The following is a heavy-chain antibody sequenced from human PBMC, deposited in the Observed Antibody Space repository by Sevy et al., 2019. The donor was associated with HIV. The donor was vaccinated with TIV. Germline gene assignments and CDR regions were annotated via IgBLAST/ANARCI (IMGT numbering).Heavy chain of an antibody. J-gene: IGHJ4*02. CDR1: GYRFTRFY. D-gene: IGHD2-2*02. V-gene: IGHV1-46*04. Sequence: GASVKVSCKASGYRFTRFYFHWVRQAPGQGLEWMGIIDPTGGSTTYAQKLQDRVTMTRDTSTTTIYMELRSLRSDDTVMYFCVAIMDGRFDHWGLGTLVTVSS. CDR2: IDPTGGST. CDR3: VAIMDGRFDH.